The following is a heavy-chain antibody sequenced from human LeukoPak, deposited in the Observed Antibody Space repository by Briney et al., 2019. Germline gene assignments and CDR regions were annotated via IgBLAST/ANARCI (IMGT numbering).Heavy chain of an antibody. CDR2: IYTSGST. D-gene: IGHD6-13*01. CDR3: ARDPYSNSWVDFDY. V-gene: IGHV4-61*02. CDR1: GGSISSGSYY. Sequence: SETLSLTCTVSGGSISSGSYYWSWIRQPAGKGLEWIGRIYTSGSTNYNPSLKSRVTISVDTSKNQFSLKLSSVTAADTAIYYCARDPYSNSWVDFDYWGQGTLVTVSS. J-gene: IGHJ4*02.